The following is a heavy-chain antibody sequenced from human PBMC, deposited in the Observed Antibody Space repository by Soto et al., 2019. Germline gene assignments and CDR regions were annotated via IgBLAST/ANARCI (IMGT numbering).Heavy chain of an antibody. V-gene: IGHV5-51*01. CDR2: VYPGDSDT. CDR1: GYSFSDYW. CDR3: ARVVGTNQVDY. Sequence: PGDSLKISCKGSGYSFSDYWIAWVRQMPGKGLEWMGIVYPGDSDTIYSPSFQGQVTISADKSISTGYLQWSSLKTSDTAMYFCARVVGTNQVDYWRHGTLVTVSS. D-gene: IGHD1-26*01. J-gene: IGHJ4*01.